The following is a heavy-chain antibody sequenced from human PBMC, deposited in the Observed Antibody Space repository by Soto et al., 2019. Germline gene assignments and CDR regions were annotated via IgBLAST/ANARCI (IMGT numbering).Heavy chain of an antibody. Sequence: ELQLVESGGGLVQPGGSLRLSCVVSGFSFSNYWMSWVRQAPGKGLEWVANIKQDGSETYYVDSVKGRFTISRDNAENSLYLQMTSLRGDDTAEYYCARGWATTAGTGDNWGQGTLVIVSS. D-gene: IGHD6-19*01. CDR2: IKQDGSET. V-gene: IGHV3-7*01. J-gene: IGHJ4*02. CDR3: ARGWATTAGTGDN. CDR1: GFSFSNYW.